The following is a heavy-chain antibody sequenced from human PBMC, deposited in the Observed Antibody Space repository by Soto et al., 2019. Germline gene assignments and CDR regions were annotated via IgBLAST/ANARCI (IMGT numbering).Heavy chain of an antibody. Sequence: GGSLRLSCAASGFTFSRYWMTWVRQAPGKGLEWVANIKQDGSEKYYVDSVKGRFSVSRDNAKNSLYLEMNSLRAEDTAVYYCARDYSSTWYYFDYWGQGALVTVSS. CDR1: GFTFSRYW. J-gene: IGHJ4*02. V-gene: IGHV3-7*05. D-gene: IGHD6-13*01. CDR2: IKQDGSEK. CDR3: ARDYSSTWYYFDY.